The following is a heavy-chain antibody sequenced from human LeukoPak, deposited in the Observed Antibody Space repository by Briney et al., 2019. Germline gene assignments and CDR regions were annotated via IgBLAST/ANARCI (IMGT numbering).Heavy chain of an antibody. D-gene: IGHD1-14*01. Sequence: PGGSLRLSCAASGFTVITNDMTWVRQAPGKGLEWVSVLYSDGNTKYADSAQGRFTISRDNPKNTLYLEMNSLSPDDTAVYYCARGVEPLAANTLAYWGQGTLVTVSS. J-gene: IGHJ4*02. CDR1: GFTVITND. CDR3: ARGVEPLAANTLAY. CDR2: LYSDGNT. V-gene: IGHV3-53*01.